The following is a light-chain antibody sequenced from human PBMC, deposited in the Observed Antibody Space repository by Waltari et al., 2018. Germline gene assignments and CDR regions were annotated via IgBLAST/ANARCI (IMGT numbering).Light chain of an antibody. CDR3: CSYAGAYPVV. V-gene: IGLV2-11*01. Sequence: QSALTQPRSVSGSPGQSVTISCRGTSSDVGGYKYVSWYQHHPGKAPKFIIYDVNMRPSGVPDRFSGSKSGNTASLTISGLQAEDEADYYCCSYAGAYPVVFGGGTKLTVL. CDR2: DVN. J-gene: IGLJ2*01. CDR1: SSDVGGYKY.